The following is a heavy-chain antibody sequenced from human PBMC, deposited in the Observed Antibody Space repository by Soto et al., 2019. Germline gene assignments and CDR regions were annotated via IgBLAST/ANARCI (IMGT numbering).Heavy chain of an antibody. V-gene: IGHV3-30*04. Sequence: QVQLVASGGGVVQPGRSLRLSCAASGFTFTTYAIHWVRQAPGKGLEWVAVISNDGRGKYYADSVKGRFTISRDNSKNTLYLQMNSLRSDDTAVDYCARDQCFGGGRSCYYFDFWGQGTLVTVSS. J-gene: IGHJ4*02. CDR2: ISNDGRGK. CDR3: ARDQCFGGGRSCYYFDF. D-gene: IGHD2-15*01. CDR1: GFTFTTYA.